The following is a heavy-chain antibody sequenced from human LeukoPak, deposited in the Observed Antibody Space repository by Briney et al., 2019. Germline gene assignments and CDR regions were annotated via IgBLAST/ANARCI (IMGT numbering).Heavy chain of an antibody. Sequence: SETLSLTCTVSGGSISRYYWSWIRQPPGKGLEWIGYIYYSGSTNYNPSLKSRVTISVDTSKNQFSLKLSSVTAADTAVYYCASSPLYVWGSYRLNPYFDYWGQGTLVTVSS. V-gene: IGHV4-59*08. D-gene: IGHD3-16*02. CDR2: IYYSGST. CDR1: GGSISRYY. CDR3: ASSPLYVWGSYRLNPYFDY. J-gene: IGHJ4*02.